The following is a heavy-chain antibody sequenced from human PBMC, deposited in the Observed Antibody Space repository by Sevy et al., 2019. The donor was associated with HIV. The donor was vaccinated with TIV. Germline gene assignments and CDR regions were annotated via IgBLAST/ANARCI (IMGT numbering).Heavy chain of an antibody. CDR2: INTDGSST. CDR3: ARGPPRSSRNFYVGDR. D-gene: IGHD3-16*01. Sequence: GGYLRLSCAASGFTFTNHWMHWVRQAPGRGLVWVSRINTDGSSTSYADSVKGRFTISSDNAKNTLFLQMNSLRVEDTTVFYCARGPPRSSRNFYVGDRWGQGASVAVSS. V-gene: IGHV3-74*01. CDR1: GFTFTNHW. J-gene: IGHJ4*02.